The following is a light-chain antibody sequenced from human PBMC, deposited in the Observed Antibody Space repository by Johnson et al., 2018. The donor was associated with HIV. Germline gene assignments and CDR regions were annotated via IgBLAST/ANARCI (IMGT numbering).Light chain of an antibody. CDR1: SSNIGNNY. CDR3: GTWDSSLSAYV. J-gene: IGLJ1*01. V-gene: IGLV1-51*01. CDR2: DNN. Sequence: QAVLTQPPSVSAAPGQKVTISCSGSSSNIGNNYVSWYQQLPGTAPKLLIYDNNKRPSGIPDRFSASKSGTSATLGITGLQTGDEADYYGGTWDSSLSAYVVGTGTKVTVL.